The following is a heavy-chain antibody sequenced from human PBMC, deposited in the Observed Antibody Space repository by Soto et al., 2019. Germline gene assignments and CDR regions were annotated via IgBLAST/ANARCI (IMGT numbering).Heavy chain of an antibody. CDR1: GFTFSSYA. Sequence: GGSLRLSCAASGFTFSSYAMSWVRQAPGKGLEWVSAISGSGGSTYYADSVKGRFTISRDNSKNTLYLQMNSLRAEDTAVYYCARDLRSVAGPSSAFDIWGQGTMVTVSS. J-gene: IGHJ3*02. CDR3: ARDLRSVAGPSSAFDI. CDR2: ISGSGGST. V-gene: IGHV3-23*01. D-gene: IGHD6-19*01.